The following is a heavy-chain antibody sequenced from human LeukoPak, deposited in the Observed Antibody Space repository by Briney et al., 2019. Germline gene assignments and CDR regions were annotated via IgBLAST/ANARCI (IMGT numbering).Heavy chain of an antibody. J-gene: IGHJ4*02. CDR2: ISSSSAYI. CDR3: ARELSSSGYYFDY. CDR1: GITFGSCE. Sequence: GGSLRLSCAASGITFGSCEMYWVRQAPGKGLEWVSSISSSSAYIYYADSVRGRFTISRDNAKNSLYLQMNSLRAEDTAAYYCARELSSSGYYFDYWGQGNLVTVSA. V-gene: IGHV3-21*01. D-gene: IGHD5-18*01.